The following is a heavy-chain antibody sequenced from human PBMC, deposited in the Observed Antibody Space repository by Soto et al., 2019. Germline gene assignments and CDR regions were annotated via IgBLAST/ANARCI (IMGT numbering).Heavy chain of an antibody. CDR2: ISGSGDTR. CDR1: GLTFCDYA. V-gene: IGHV3-23*01. Sequence: GALTLSCAASGLTFCDYAMAWDRQAPGKGLEWVSAISGSGDTRHYADSVKGRFTISRDNSKNTVYLQMNSLRAEDTAVYYCAKGPVTSIPPRIDFWGQGALVTVSS. J-gene: IGHJ4*02. CDR3: AKGPVTSIPPRIDF. D-gene: IGHD2-21*02.